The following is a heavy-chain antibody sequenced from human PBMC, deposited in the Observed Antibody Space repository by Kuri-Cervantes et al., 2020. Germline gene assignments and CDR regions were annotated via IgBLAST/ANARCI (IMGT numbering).Heavy chain of an antibody. CDR2: ISSSSSTI. CDR1: GFTFSSYA. CDR3: ARVTREWELRYFDY. D-gene: IGHD1-26*01. Sequence: GESLKISCAASGFTFSSYAMSWVRQAPGKGLEWVSYISSSSSTIYYADSVKGRFTISRDNAKNSLYLQMNSLRDEDTAVYYCARVTREWELRYFDYWGQGTLVTVSS. J-gene: IGHJ4*02. V-gene: IGHV3-48*02.